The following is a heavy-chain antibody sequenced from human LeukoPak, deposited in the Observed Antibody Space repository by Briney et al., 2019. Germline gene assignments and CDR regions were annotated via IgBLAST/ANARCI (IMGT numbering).Heavy chain of an antibody. Sequence: ASVKVSCKASGYTFIRYAMHWVRQAPGQSLGWMAWINAGNGHTKYSQKFQGRVTITSDTSASRAYMELSSLRSEDTAVYYCARDFDPYYYGLDVWGQGTTVTVSS. CDR1: GYTFIRYA. V-gene: IGHV1-3*01. CDR2: INAGNGHT. CDR3: ARDFDPYYYGLDV. J-gene: IGHJ6*02.